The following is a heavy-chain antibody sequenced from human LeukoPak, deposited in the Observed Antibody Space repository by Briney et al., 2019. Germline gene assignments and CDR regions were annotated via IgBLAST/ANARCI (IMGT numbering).Heavy chain of an antibody. CDR2: ISGSDST. D-gene: IGHD3-10*01. Sequence: GGSLRLSCAASGFTFSSYAMSWVRQAPGKGLEWVSAISGSDSTYYADSVKGRFTISRDNSKNTLYLQMNSLRAEDTTVYYCAKADGSGSSYAYWGQGTPVTVSS. CDR1: GFTFSSYA. CDR3: AKADGSGSSYAY. J-gene: IGHJ4*02. V-gene: IGHV3-23*01.